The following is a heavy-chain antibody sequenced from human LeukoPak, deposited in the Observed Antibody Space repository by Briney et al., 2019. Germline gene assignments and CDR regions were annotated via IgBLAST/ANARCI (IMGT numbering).Heavy chain of an antibody. J-gene: IGHJ4*02. CDR2: ISGGST. Sequence: PGGSPRLSCAASGFTFTTYAMNWVRQAPGKGLEWVSAISGGSTYYTDSVKGRFTISRDNSRNTLYLQMNSLRGEDTAVYYCAKALTSGWYLFDYWGQGTLVTVSS. CDR3: AKALTSGWYLFDY. V-gene: IGHV3-23*01. CDR1: GFTFTTYA. D-gene: IGHD6-19*01.